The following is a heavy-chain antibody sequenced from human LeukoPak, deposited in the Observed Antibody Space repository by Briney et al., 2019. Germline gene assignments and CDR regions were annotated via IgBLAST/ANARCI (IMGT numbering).Heavy chain of an antibody. J-gene: IGHJ3*01. Sequence: GGSLRLSCAASGFTFSNYTMTWVRQAPGKGLEWVSSISSSSSYIYSADSVKGRFTISRDNAKNSLYLQMNSLRAEDTAIYYCAKIGAYGDYKYAFDFWGQGTVVTVSS. CDR2: ISSSSSYI. CDR1: GFTFSNYT. D-gene: IGHD4-17*01. CDR3: AKIGAYGDYKYAFDF. V-gene: IGHV3-21*04.